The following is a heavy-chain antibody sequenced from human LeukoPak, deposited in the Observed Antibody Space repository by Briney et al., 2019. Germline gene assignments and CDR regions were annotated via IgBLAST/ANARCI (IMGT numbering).Heavy chain of an antibody. CDR1: GYTFTGYY. V-gene: IGHV1-2*02. CDR2: INPNSGGT. J-gene: IGHJ5*02. D-gene: IGHD3-22*01. Sequence: GASVKVSCKASGYTFTGYYMHWVRQAPCQGLEWMGWINPNSGGTNYAQKFQGRVTMTRDTSISTAYMELSRLRSDDTAVYYGARGDYYDSSGYYQTPGWFDPWGQGTLVTVSS. CDR3: ARGDYYDSSGYYQTPGWFDP.